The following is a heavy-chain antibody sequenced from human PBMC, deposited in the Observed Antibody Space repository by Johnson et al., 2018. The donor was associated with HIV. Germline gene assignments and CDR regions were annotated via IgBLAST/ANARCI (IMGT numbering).Heavy chain of an antibody. CDR3: AKEGITMELDI. V-gene: IGHV3-33*06. Sequence: QVQLVESGGGVVQPGRSLRLSCAASGFTFNNYGMHWVRQAPGKGLEWVAVIWFDGSNKHYADSVKGRFTISRDNSKNTLYLQMNSLRAEDTAVYYCAKEGITMELDIWGQGTMVTVYS. CDR1: GFTFNNYG. J-gene: IGHJ3*02. D-gene: IGHD3-10*01. CDR2: IWFDGSNK.